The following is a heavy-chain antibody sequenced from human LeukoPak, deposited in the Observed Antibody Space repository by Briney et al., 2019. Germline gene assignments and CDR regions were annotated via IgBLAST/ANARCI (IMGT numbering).Heavy chain of an antibody. V-gene: IGHV4-30-2*02. J-gene: IGHJ4*02. CDR2: IYHSGST. CDR1: GGSISSGGYS. Sequence: PSETLSLTCAVSGGSISSGGYSWSWIRQPPGKGLEWIGYIYHSGSTYYNPSLKSRVTISVDTSKNQFSLKLSSVTAADTAVYYCARQEVTTYYFDYWGQGTLVTVSS. D-gene: IGHD4-17*01. CDR3: ARQEVTTYYFDY.